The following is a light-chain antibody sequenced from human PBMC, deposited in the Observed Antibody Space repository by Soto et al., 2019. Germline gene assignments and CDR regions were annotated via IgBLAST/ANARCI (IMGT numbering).Light chain of an antibody. CDR3: TSYVGNDIWV. V-gene: IGLV2-8*01. CDR2: DVT. Sequence: QSALTQPPSASGSPGQSVTISCTGTSSDVGAYKYVSWYQQYPGKATKLMIYDVTKRPSGVPDRFSGSKSGNTASLTVSGLQAEYGAGYYCTSYVGNDIWVFGGGTKLTVL. CDR1: SSDVGAYKY. J-gene: IGLJ3*02.